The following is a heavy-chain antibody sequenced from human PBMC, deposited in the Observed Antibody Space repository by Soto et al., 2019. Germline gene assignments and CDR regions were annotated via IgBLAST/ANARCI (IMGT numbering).Heavy chain of an antibody. CDR1: GASIISNDW. Sequence: LSLTCSVCGASIISNDWWIWIRQTPGKGLEWIGEIFHSGRTNYSPSFKSRVTISVDTSKSQFSLEMASVTAADTAVYYCARANLRSGWTFDHWGQGSPVTVSS. CDR3: ARANLRSGWTFDH. J-gene: IGHJ4*02. CDR2: IFHSGRT. V-gene: IGHV4-4*02. D-gene: IGHD6-19*01.